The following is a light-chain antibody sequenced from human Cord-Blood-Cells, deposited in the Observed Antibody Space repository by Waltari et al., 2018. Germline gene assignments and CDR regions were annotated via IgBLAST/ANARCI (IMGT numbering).Light chain of an antibody. CDR2: GPS. CDR1: QSVSSSY. CDR3: QQYGSSPWT. J-gene: IGKJ1*01. V-gene: IGKV3-20*01. Sequence: EIVLTQSPGTLSLSPGERATLSFRASQSVSSSYLAWYQHKPGQAPRLLIYGPSSRATGIPDRFSGSWSGTDFTLTISRLEPEDFAVYYCQQYGSSPWTLGQGTKVEIK.